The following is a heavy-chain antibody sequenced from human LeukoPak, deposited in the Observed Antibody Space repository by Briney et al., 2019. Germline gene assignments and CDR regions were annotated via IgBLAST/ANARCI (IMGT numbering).Heavy chain of an antibody. CDR1: GFTFSSYG. CDR2: IRYDGSNK. D-gene: IGHD6-19*01. CDR3: AKIVLRTVAGTEGAFDI. J-gene: IGHJ3*02. V-gene: IGHV3-30*02. Sequence: PGGSLRLSCAASGFTFSSYGMHWVRQAPGKGLEWVAFIRYDGSNKYYADSVKGRFTISRDNSKNTLYLQMNSLRAEDTAVYYCAKIVLRTVAGTEGAFDIWGQGTMVTVSS.